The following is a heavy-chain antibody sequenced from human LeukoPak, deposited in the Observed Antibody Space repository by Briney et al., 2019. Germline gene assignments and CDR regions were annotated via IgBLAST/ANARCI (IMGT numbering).Heavy chain of an antibody. CDR3: ARERYYGIYYYGMDV. D-gene: IGHD1-26*01. CDR2: INHSGST. CDR1: GGSFSGYY. V-gene: IGHV4-34*01. J-gene: IGHJ6*02. Sequence: SETLSLTCAVYGGSFSGYYWSWIRQPPGKGLEWIGEINHSGSTNYNPSLKSRVTISVDTSNNQFPLKLSSVTAADTAVYYCARERYYGIYYYGMDVWGQGTTVTVSS.